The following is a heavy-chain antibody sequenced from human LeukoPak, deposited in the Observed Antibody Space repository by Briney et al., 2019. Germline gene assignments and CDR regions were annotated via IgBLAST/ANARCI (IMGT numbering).Heavy chain of an antibody. CDR2: IYYSGST. V-gene: IGHV4-39*07. J-gene: IGHJ4*02. CDR1: GGSISSSSYY. CDR3: ARAVYSSSALDY. Sequence: KPSETLSLTCTVSGGSISSSSYYWGWIRQPPGKGLEWIGSIYYSGSTYYNPSLKSRVTISVDTSKNQISLKLTSVTAADTAVYYCARAVYSSSALDYWGQGTLVTVSS. D-gene: IGHD6-13*01.